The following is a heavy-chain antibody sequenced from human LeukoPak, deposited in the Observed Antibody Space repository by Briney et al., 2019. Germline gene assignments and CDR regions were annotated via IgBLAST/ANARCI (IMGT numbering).Heavy chain of an antibody. J-gene: IGHJ6*02. Sequence: ATVNLSCKASGYIFTTYDINGVRQATGQGLEWMGWMNPNSGNTGYTQNLQGRVTMTRNTSISTAYMELSSLRSEDTAVYYCARSIAASGGYYGMDVWGQGTTVTVSS. CDR1: GYIFTTYD. CDR2: MNPNSGNT. D-gene: IGHD6-6*01. V-gene: IGHV1-8*01. CDR3: ARSIAASGGYYGMDV.